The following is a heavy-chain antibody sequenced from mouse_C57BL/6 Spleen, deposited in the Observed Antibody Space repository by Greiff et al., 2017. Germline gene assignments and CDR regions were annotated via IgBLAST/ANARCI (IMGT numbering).Heavy chain of an antibody. D-gene: IGHD2-5*01. CDR2: ISSGSSTI. Sequence: EVHLVESGGGLVKPGGSLKLSCAASGFTFSDYGMHWVRQAPEKGLEWVAYISSGSSTIYYADTVKGRFTISRDNAKNTLFLQMTSLRSEDTAMYYCARDYSNWNYFDYWGQGTTLTVSS. CDR1: GFTFSDYG. J-gene: IGHJ2*01. V-gene: IGHV5-17*01. CDR3: ARDYSNWNYFDY.